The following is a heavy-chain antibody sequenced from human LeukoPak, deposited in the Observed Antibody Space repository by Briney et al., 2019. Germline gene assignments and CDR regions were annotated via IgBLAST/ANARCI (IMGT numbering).Heavy chain of an antibody. CDR2: IWSDGTQK. CDR3: AKDAQRGFDYSNSLES. V-gene: IGHV3-33*06. CDR1: GFTYSHYG. D-gene: IGHD4-11*01. Sequence: GGSLILSCAASGFTYSHYGMHWVRQAPGKGLEWVAVIWSDGTQKYYDDAVKGRFTISRDNSMKTLFLQMNSLRGDDTAVYYCAKDAQRGFDYSNSLESWGQGTLVTVSS. J-gene: IGHJ5*01.